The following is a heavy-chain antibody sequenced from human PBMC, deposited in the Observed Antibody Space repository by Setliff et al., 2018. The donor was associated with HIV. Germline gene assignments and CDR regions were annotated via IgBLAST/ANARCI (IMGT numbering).Heavy chain of an antibody. Sequence: SVKVSCKASGGTFSSYAISWVRQAPGQGLEWMGGIIPILGIANYAQKFQGRVTITADESTSTAYMELSSLRSEDTAVHYCARDRGGRGSYFLFDIWGQGTMVTVSS. CDR1: GGTFSSYA. CDR2: IIPILGIA. J-gene: IGHJ3*02. D-gene: IGHD1-26*01. CDR3: ARDRGGRGSYFLFDI. V-gene: IGHV1-69*10.